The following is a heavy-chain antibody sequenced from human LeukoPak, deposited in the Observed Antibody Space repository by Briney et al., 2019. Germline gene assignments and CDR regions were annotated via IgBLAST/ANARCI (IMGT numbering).Heavy chain of an antibody. CDR1: GGSISSYY. D-gene: IGHD2-2*01. V-gene: IGHV4-4*07. J-gene: IGHJ6*02. Sequence: SETLSLTCTVSGGSISSYYWSWIRQPAGKGLEWIGRIYTSGSTNYNPSLKSRVTMSVDTSENQFSLKLSSVTAADTAVYYCARDRSMKVPPRYGMDVWGQGTTVTVSS. CDR2: IYTSGST. CDR3: ARDRSMKVPPRYGMDV.